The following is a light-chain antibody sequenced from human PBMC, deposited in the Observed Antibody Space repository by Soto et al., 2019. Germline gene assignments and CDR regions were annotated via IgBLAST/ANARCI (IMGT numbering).Light chain of an antibody. Sequence: QSALTQPASVSGSPGQSITISCTGTSSDVGSYNLVSWYQQHPGKAPKLMIYEVSKLPSGVSNRFSGSKSGNTASLTISGLQAEDEADYYCCSYAGSSTNVFGTGTKLTVL. V-gene: IGLV2-23*02. J-gene: IGLJ1*01. CDR3: CSYAGSSTNV. CDR2: EVS. CDR1: SSDVGSYNL.